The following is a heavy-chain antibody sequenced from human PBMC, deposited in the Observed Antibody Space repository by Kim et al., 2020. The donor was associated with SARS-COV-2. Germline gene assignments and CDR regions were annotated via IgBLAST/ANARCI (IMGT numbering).Heavy chain of an antibody. J-gene: IGHJ5*02. D-gene: IGHD3-3*01. V-gene: IGHV1-69*13. Sequence: SVKVSCRTSGGTFSSYSFSWVRQAPGQGLEWVGGIIPAAGTTNYAQKFQGRATLSADDSTRTAYLELTSLTSDDAAVYYCVRVGLSPASADLTFDPWGQ. CDR2: IIPAAGTT. CDR3: VRVGLSPASADLTFDP. CDR1: GGTFSSYS.